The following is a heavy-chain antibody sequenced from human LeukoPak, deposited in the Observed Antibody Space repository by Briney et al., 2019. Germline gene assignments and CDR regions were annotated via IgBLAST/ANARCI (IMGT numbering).Heavy chain of an antibody. D-gene: IGHD1-26*01. CDR1: GGTFSSYA. CDR3: ARVGSGSSPFDY. CDR2: IIPIFGTA. J-gene: IGHJ4*02. V-gene: IGHV1-69*13. Sequence: SVKVSCKASGGTFSSYAISWVRQAPGQGREWMGGIIPIFGTANYAQKFQGRVTITADESTSTAYMELSSLRSEDTAVYYCARVGSGSSPFDYWGQGTLVTVSS.